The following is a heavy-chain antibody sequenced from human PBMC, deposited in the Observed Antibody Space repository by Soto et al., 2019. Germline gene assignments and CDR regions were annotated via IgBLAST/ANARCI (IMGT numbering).Heavy chain of an antibody. CDR3: ARVRWVEASSLTHFDY. Sequence: VRLVESGGGLVQPGGSLRLSCAASGFTFSFYWMSWVRQAPGKGLEWVANIKQDGSEKYYVDSVKGRFTISRDNAKNSLYLQMNSPRAEDTAVYYCARVRWVEASSLTHFDYWGQGTLVTVSS. J-gene: IGHJ4*02. CDR2: IKQDGSEK. CDR1: GFTFSFYW. D-gene: IGHD6-13*01. V-gene: IGHV3-7*03.